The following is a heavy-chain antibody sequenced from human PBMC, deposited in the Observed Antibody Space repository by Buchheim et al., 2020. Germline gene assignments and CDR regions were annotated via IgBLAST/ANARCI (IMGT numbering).Heavy chain of an antibody. CDR2: IYYSGST. Sequence: QVQLQQWGAGLLKPSETLSLTCAVYGGSFSGYYWSWIRQPPGKGLEWIGSIYYSGSTYYNPSLKSRVTISVDTSKNQFSLKLSSVTAADTAVYYCARHSSFGWFDPWGQGTL. J-gene: IGHJ5*02. CDR1: GGSFSGYY. V-gene: IGHV4-34*01. D-gene: IGHD3-3*01. CDR3: ARHSSFGWFDP.